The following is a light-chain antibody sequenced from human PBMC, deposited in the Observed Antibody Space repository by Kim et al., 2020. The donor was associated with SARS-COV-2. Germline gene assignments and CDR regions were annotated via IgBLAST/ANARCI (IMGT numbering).Light chain of an antibody. Sequence: DIQMTQSPSSLSASVGDRVTITCQASQDISNYLNWYQQKPGKAPKLLIYDASNLETGVPSRFSGSGSGTDFTFTISSLQPEDIATYYCHQYDNLPPTFSQGTKLEI. CDR3: HQYDNLPPT. J-gene: IGKJ2*01. V-gene: IGKV1-33*01. CDR1: QDISNY. CDR2: DAS.